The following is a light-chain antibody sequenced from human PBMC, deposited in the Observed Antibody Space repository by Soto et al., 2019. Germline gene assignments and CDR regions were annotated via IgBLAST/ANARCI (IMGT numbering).Light chain of an antibody. J-gene: IGKJ1*01. Sequence: IVLTQSPATLSLSPWERATLSCRASQSVSSYLAWYQQKPGQAPRLLIYDASNRATGIPARFSGSGSGTDFTLTISSLEPEDFAVYYCQQKGKFGQGTKVDIK. CDR2: DAS. V-gene: IGKV3-11*01. CDR1: QSVSSY. CDR3: QQKGK.